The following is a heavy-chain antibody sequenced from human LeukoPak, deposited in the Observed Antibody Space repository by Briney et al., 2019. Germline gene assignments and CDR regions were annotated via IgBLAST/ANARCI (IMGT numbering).Heavy chain of an antibody. D-gene: IGHD1-26*01. Sequence: GGSLRLSCAASGFTFSSYAMHWVRQAPGKGLEWVAVISYDGSNKYYADSVKGRFTITRDNSKNTLYLQMNSLRAEDTAVYYCARDRLGGSYYFYYYGMDVWGQGTTVTVSS. J-gene: IGHJ6*02. V-gene: IGHV3-30*04. CDR2: ISYDGSNK. CDR1: GFTFSSYA. CDR3: ARDRLGGSYYFYYYGMDV.